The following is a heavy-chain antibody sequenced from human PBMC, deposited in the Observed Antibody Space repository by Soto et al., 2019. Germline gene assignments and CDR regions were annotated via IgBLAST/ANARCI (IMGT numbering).Heavy chain of an antibody. CDR3: ARGGGLMGYFDY. J-gene: IGHJ4*02. CDR1: GGSISSGGYY. D-gene: IGHD2-8*01. CDR2: IYYSGST. V-gene: IGHV4-31*03. Sequence: QVQLQESGPGLVKPSQTLSLTCTVSGGSISSGGYYWSWIRQHPGKGLEWIGYIYYSGSTYYNPPLKSRVTISVDTSKNQFSLKLSSVTAADTAVYYCARGGGLMGYFDYWGQGTLVTVSS.